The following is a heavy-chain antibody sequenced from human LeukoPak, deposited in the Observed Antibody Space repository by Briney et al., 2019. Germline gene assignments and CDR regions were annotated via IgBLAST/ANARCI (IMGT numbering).Heavy chain of an antibody. Sequence: GESLQISCKGSGYRFTSYWIGWVRQLPGKGLEWMGIIYPGDSDTRYSPSFQGQVTISADKSISTAYLQWSSLKASDTAMYYCARLERQNWFDPWGQGALVTVSS. V-gene: IGHV5-51*01. D-gene: IGHD1-1*01. J-gene: IGHJ5*02. CDR1: GYRFTSYW. CDR3: ARLERQNWFDP. CDR2: IYPGDSDT.